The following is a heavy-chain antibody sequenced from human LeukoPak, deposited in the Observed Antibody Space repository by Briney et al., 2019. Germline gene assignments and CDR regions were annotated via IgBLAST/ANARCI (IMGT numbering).Heavy chain of an antibody. CDR3: AKDQGVVGSYDY. CDR2: IQYDDSIE. D-gene: IGHD3-10*01. CDR1: GFTFSTFG. J-gene: IGHJ4*01. V-gene: IGHV3-30*02. Sequence: GGSLRLSCAASGFTFSTFGMNWVRQAPDKGLEWVALIQYDDSIEYYADSVKGRFTISRDNSKNTLYLQMNSLRGDDTAVYYCAKDQGVVGSYDYWGHGTLVTVSS.